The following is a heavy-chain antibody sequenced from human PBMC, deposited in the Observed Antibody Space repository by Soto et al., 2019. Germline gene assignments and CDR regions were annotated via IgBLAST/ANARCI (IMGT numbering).Heavy chain of an antibody. Sequence: ASVPVSCQASGSTFTGYYMHWVRQAPGQGLEWMGWINPNSGGTNYAQKFQGWVTMTRDTSISTAYMELSRLRSDDTAVYYCARARITMVRGVIIGLGAFDIWGQGTMVTVSS. CDR1: GSTFTGYY. V-gene: IGHV1-2*04. D-gene: IGHD3-10*01. J-gene: IGHJ3*02. CDR2: INPNSGGT. CDR3: ARARITMVRGVIIGLGAFDI.